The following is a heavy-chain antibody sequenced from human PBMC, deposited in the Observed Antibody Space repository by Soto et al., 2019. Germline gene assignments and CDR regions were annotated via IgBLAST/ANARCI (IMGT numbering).Heavy chain of an antibody. V-gene: IGHV4-61*01. Sequence: SETLSLTCTVSGGSVSSGSYYWSWIRQPPGKGLEWIGYIYYSGSTNYNPSLKSRVTISVDTSKNQFSLKLSSVTAADTAVYYCASPAPESSSHYYYGMDVWGQGTTVTVSS. CDR2: IYYSGST. CDR1: GGSVSSGSYY. J-gene: IGHJ6*02. CDR3: ASPAPESSSHYYYGMDV. D-gene: IGHD6-13*01.